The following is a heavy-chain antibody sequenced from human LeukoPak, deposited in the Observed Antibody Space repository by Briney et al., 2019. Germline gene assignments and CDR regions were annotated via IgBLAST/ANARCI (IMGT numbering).Heavy chain of an antibody. CDR1: GYTFTSYG. D-gene: IGHD6-19*01. Sequence: ASVKVSCKASGYTFTSYGISWVRQAPGQGLEWMGWISAYNGNTNYAQKLQGRVTMTTDTSTSTAYMELRSLRSDDAAVYYCARDSSSGAPVSWFDPWGQGTLVTVSS. J-gene: IGHJ5*02. CDR2: ISAYNGNT. CDR3: ARDSSSGAPVSWFDP. V-gene: IGHV1-18*01.